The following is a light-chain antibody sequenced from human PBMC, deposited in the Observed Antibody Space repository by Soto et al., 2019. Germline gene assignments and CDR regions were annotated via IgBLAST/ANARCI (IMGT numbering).Light chain of an antibody. CDR1: RSVGSY. Sequence: EIVLTQSPATLSLSPGDRATLSCRASRSVGSYLAWYQQKPGQAPRLLIYDASIRTTGIPARFSGSGSGAAYTLTISNLEPEDFAVYYCQQRSNWYTFGQGTKVDIK. V-gene: IGKV3-11*01. CDR3: QQRSNWYT. CDR2: DAS. J-gene: IGKJ2*01.